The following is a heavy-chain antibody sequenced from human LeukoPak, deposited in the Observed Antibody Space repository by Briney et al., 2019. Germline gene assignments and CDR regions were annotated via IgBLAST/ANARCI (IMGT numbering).Heavy chain of an antibody. V-gene: IGHV1-69*04. J-gene: IGHJ6*02. CDR2: IIPILGTA. Sequence: SVKVSCKASGGTFSSYAISWVRQAPGQGLEWMGRIIPILGTANYAQKFQGRVTITADKSTSTAYMELSSLRSEDTAVYYCARAGLPIQYYYYGMDVWGQGTTVTVSS. CDR3: ARAGLPIQYYYYGMDV. CDR1: GGTFSSYA. D-gene: IGHD5-12*01.